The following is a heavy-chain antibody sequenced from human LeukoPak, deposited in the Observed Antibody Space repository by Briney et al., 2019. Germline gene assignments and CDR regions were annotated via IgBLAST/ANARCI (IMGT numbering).Heavy chain of an antibody. CDR3: TRTPGSYYKKHFGYYGMDV. J-gene: IGHJ6*02. CDR2: IRSKANSYVT. V-gene: IGHV3-73*01. D-gene: IGHD3-10*01. Sequence: GGSLRLSCAASGFTFSGSAMHWVRQASGKGLEWVGRIRSKANSYVTAYAASVKGRFTISRDDSKNTAYLQMNSLKTEDTAVYYCTRTPGSYYKKHFGYYGMDVWGQGTTVTVSS. CDR1: GFTFSGSA.